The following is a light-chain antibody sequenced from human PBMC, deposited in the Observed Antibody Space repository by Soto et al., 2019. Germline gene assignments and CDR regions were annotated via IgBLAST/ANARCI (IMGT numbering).Light chain of an antibody. CDR1: SSDVGGYNF. Sequence: QSALAQPASVSGSPGQSITISCTGTSSDVGGYNFVSWYQQRPGKAPKLMIYDVSHRPSGVSNRFSGSKSGSTASLTISGLQAEDEADYYCSSYTTINTFYVLGTGTKLPVL. J-gene: IGLJ1*01. CDR2: DVS. CDR3: SSYTTINTFYV. V-gene: IGLV2-14*01.